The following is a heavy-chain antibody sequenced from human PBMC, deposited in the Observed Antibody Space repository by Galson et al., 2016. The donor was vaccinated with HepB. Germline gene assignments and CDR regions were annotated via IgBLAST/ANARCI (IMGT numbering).Heavy chain of an antibody. CDR3: AREFDRHKVTTYYYYGMDV. CDR2: IKPHSGGT. Sequence: SVKVSCKASGYTFTGYFIHWVRQAPGQGLEWMGLIKPHSGGTKFAQKFQGRVTMTRDTSTSTVYMELTSLRSDDTAVYFYAREFDRHKVTTYYYYGMDVWGQGTTVTVSS. V-gene: IGHV1-2*02. J-gene: IGHJ6*02. D-gene: IGHD4-17*01. CDR1: GYTFTGYF.